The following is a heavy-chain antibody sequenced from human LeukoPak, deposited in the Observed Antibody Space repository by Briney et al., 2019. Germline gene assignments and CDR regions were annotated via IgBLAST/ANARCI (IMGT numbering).Heavy chain of an antibody. D-gene: IGHD6-19*01. Sequence: GGSLRLSCAASGFTFDDYAMHWVRQAPGKGLEWVSGISWNSGSIGYADSVKGRFTISRDNAKNSLYLQMNSLRAEDMALYYCAKDIGSSGWYYFDYWGQGTLVTVSS. CDR2: ISWNSGSI. V-gene: IGHV3-9*03. CDR3: AKDIGSSGWYYFDY. CDR1: GFTFDDYA. J-gene: IGHJ4*02.